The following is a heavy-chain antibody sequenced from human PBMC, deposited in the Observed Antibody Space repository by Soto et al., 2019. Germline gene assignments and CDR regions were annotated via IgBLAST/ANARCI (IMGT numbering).Heavy chain of an antibody. V-gene: IGHV4-34*01. D-gene: IGHD3-10*01. CDR2: INHSGST. CDR3: ARVQRYRITMVRGIYYYYGMDV. J-gene: IGHJ6*02. Sequence: PSETLSLTCAVYGGSFSGYYWSWIRQPLGKGLEWIGEINHSGSTNYNPSLKSRVTISVDTSKNQFSLKLSSVTAADTAVYYCARVQRYRITMVRGIYYYYGMDVWGQGTTVTVSS. CDR1: GGSFSGYY.